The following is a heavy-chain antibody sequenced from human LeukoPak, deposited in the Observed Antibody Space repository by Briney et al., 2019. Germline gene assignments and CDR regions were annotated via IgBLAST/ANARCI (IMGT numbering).Heavy chain of an antibody. V-gene: IGHV1-18*04. J-gene: IGHJ5*02. CDR1: GYTFTGYS. Sequence: ASVKVSCKASGYTFTGYSMHWVRQAPGQGLEWMGWISAYNGNTNYAQKLQGRVTMTTDTSTSTAYMELRSLRSDDTAVYYCARVRWGNWFDPWGQGTLVTVSS. D-gene: IGHD4-23*01. CDR3: ARVRWGNWFDP. CDR2: ISAYNGNT.